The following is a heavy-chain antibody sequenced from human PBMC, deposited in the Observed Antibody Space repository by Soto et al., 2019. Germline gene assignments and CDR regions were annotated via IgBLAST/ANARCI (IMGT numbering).Heavy chain of an antibody. Sequence: ASVKLACKASGYTFTSYAMHWLRQAPGQRLEWMGWINAGNGNTKYSQKFQGRVTITRDTSASTAYMELSSLRSEDTAVYYCARGYADFWSGSWGYYFDYWSQGTLVTVSS. CDR1: GYTFTSYA. CDR2: INAGNGNT. V-gene: IGHV1-3*01. CDR3: ARGYADFWSGSWGYYFDY. J-gene: IGHJ4*02. D-gene: IGHD3-3*01.